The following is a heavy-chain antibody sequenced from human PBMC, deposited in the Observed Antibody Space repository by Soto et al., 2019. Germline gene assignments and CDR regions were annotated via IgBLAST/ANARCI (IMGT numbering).Heavy chain of an antibody. CDR3: ARVQLWLRPNAFDI. Sequence: PGESLKISCNTSGYTFIHYWVGWVHQLPGKGLEWMGIIYPGDSDTRYSPSFQGQVTISADKSISTAYLQWSSLKASDTAMYYCARVQLWLRPNAFDIWGQGTMVTVSS. D-gene: IGHD5-18*01. J-gene: IGHJ3*02. CDR1: GYTFIHYW. V-gene: IGHV5-51*07. CDR2: IYPGDSDT.